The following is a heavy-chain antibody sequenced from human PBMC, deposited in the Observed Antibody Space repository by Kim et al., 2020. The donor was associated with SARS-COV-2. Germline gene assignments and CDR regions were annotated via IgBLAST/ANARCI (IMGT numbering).Heavy chain of an antibody. D-gene: IGHD3-10*01. J-gene: IGHJ3*01. Sequence: GGSLRLSCGASGFTFNNYAMHWVRQAPGKGLEWVAVISYDGSIKYYADSVKGQFTVSRDSSHNTLYLQMRNLRPEDTALYFCAKSRDFFWFRQGLNAFD. CDR2: ISYDGSIK. V-gene: IGHV3-30*18. CDR3: AKSRDFFWFRQGLNAFD. CDR1: GFTFNNYA.